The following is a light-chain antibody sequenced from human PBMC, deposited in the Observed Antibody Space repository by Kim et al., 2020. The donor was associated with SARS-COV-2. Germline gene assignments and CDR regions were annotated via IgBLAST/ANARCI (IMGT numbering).Light chain of an antibody. Sequence: QSALTQPASVSGSPGQSITISCTGTSSDVGGYNSVSWYRQHPGKAPKLMIYDVNNRPSGVSNRFFGSKSGNTASLTISGLQADDEADYYCSSYTTSSTRVFGGGTKLTVL. V-gene: IGLV2-14*03. CDR3: SSYTTSSTRV. J-gene: IGLJ3*02. CDR2: DVN. CDR1: SSDVGGYNS.